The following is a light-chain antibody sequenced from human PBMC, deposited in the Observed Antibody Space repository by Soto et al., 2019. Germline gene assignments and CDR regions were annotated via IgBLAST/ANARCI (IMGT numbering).Light chain of an antibody. Sequence: LTQPASVSGSPGQSITISCTGTSSDVGSYNLVSWYQQHPGKAPKLMIYEGSKRPSGVSNRFSGSKSGNTASLTISGLQAEDEADYYCCSYAGSSTYVFGTGTKVTVL. CDR3: CSYAGSSTYV. CDR2: EGS. V-gene: IGLV2-23*01. CDR1: SSDVGSYNL. J-gene: IGLJ1*01.